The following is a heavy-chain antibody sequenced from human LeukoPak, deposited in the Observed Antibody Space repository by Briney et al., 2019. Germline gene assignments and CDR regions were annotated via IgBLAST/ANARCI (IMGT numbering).Heavy chain of an antibody. D-gene: IGHD3-22*01. V-gene: IGHV1-69*04. CDR2: IIPILGIA. CDR3: ATTRGRMIVVVNAFDI. Sequence: SVKVSCKASRGTFSSYAISWVRQAPGQGLEWMGRIIPILGIANYAQKFQGRVTITADKSTSTAYMELSSLRSEDTAVYYCATTRGRMIVVVNAFDIWGQGTMVTVSS. CDR1: RGTFSSYA. J-gene: IGHJ3*02.